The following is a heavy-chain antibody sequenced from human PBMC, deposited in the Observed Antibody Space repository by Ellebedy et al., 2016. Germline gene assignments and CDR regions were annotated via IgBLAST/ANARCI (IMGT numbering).Heavy chain of an antibody. D-gene: IGHD3-3*01. CDR1: GFIFSSHG. Sequence: GESLKISXAASGFIFSSHGMHWVCQAPGKGLVWVSRISTDGSSTNYADSVKGRFTISRDNAKNTLYLQMNSLRAKDTAVYYCARGSITVFGGVDVWGKGTTVTVSS. CDR2: ISTDGSST. V-gene: IGHV3-74*01. J-gene: IGHJ6*04. CDR3: ARGSITVFGGVDV.